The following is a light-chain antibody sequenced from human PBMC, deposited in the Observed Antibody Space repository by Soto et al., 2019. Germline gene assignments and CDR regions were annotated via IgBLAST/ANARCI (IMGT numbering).Light chain of an antibody. CDR1: QSVSSSY. CDR3: QQYGSSPLT. J-gene: IGKJ4*01. CDR2: GAS. Sequence: EIVLTQSPGTLSLSPGERATLSCRASQSVSSSYLAWYQQKPGQAPRLLIYGASSRATGIPDRFSGSASGTAFPLTLSRLEPEDVAVYYCQQYGSSPLTFGGGTKVEIK. V-gene: IGKV3-20*01.